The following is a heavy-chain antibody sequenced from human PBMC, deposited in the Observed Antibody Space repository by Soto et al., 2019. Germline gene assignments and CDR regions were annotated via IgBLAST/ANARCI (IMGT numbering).Heavy chain of an antibody. CDR3: ARGGNTIFGVAHYGMDV. CDR1: GYTFTGYY. CDR2: INPNSGGT. D-gene: IGHD3-3*01. Sequence: ASVKVSCKASGYTFTGYYMYWVRQAPGQGLEWMGWINPNSGGTNYAQKFQGWVTMTRDTSISTAYMELSRPRSDDTAVYYCARGGNTIFGVAHYGMDVWGQGTTVTVSS. J-gene: IGHJ6*02. V-gene: IGHV1-2*04.